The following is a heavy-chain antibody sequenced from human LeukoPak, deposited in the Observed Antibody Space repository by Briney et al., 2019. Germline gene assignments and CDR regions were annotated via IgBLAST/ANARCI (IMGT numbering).Heavy chain of an antibody. V-gene: IGHV3-48*03. Sequence: GGSLRLSCAASGFTFSSYEMNWVRQAPGKGLEWVSYISSSGTTIYYADSVKGRFTISRDDAKNSLYLQMNSLRAEDTAVYYCARVGVVVAATGNLWFDPWGQGTLVTVSS. CDR2: ISSSGTTI. D-gene: IGHD2-15*01. CDR1: GFTFSSYE. CDR3: ARVGVVVAATGNLWFDP. J-gene: IGHJ5*02.